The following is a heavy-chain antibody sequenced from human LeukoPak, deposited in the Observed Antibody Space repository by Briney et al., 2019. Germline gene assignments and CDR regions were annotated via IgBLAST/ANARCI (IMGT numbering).Heavy chain of an antibody. CDR2: MYYSGST. CDR3: VRSSTYHLFDD. J-gene: IGHJ4*02. V-gene: IGHV4-59*08. D-gene: IGHD2-15*01. CDR1: GCSISSYY. Sequence: PSETLSLTCTVSGCSISSYYGSCIRQPPGKGLEWIGYMYYSGSTNYNPSLKSRVSISVDMSKNQFSLKLSSVTAADTAVYYCVRSSTYHLFDDGGQGTLVTVSS.